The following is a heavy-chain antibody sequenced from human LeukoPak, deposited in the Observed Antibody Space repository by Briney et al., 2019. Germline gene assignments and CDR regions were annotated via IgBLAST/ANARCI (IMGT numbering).Heavy chain of an antibody. CDR3: ARDSGYRTPFDY. D-gene: IGHD3-9*01. CDR2: IWYDGSNK. CDR1: GFTFSSYG. V-gene: IGHV3-33*01. J-gene: IGHJ4*02. Sequence: GRSLRLSCAASGFTFSSYGMHWVRQAPGKGLEWVAVIWYDGSNKYYADSVKGRFTISRDNSRNTLYLQMSSLRAEDTAVYYCARDSGYRTPFDYWGQGTLVTVSS.